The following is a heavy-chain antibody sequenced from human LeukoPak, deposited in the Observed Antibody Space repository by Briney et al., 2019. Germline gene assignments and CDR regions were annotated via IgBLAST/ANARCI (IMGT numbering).Heavy chain of an antibody. CDR1: GFTFSGST. Sequence: PGGSLRLSCAASGFTFSGSTMSWVRQAPGKGLEWVSGISGSGGNTHHADSVKGRFTISRDNSKNTLYLQMNSLRAEDTAVYYCAKDRGIVVVPTLFDYWGQGTLVTVSS. CDR2: ISGSGGNT. J-gene: IGHJ4*02. CDR3: AKDRGIVVVPTLFDY. D-gene: IGHD2-2*01. V-gene: IGHV3-23*01.